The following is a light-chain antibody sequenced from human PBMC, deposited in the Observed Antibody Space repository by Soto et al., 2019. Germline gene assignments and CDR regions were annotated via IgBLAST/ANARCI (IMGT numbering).Light chain of an antibody. CDR3: ASYASDLTYV. J-gene: IGLJ1*01. Sequence: QSALAQPSSVSGSPGQSITISCTGTSSDVGGYNYVSWYQLHPGKAPKLMIHEVSERPSGVSNRFSGSKSGNTASLTISGLRAEDEADYYCASYASDLTYVFGSGTKVTVL. CDR1: SSDVGGYNY. CDR2: EVS. V-gene: IGLV2-14*01.